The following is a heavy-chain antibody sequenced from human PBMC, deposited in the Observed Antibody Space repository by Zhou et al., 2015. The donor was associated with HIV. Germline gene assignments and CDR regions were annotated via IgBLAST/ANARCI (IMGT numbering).Heavy chain of an antibody. CDR2: INPLFGTA. CDR3: AREREYCSGGDCYSRLDY. V-gene: IGHV1-69*06. D-gene: IGHD2-15*01. CDR1: GYTFTSYE. J-gene: IGHJ4*02. Sequence: QVQLVQSGAEVKKPGASVKVSCEASGYTFTSYEINWVRQAPGQGLEWMGGINPLFGTATYAQKFQGRVTITADKSTNTSYMQLSSLRSEDTAVYYCAREREYCSGGDCYSRLDYWGQGTLVTVSS.